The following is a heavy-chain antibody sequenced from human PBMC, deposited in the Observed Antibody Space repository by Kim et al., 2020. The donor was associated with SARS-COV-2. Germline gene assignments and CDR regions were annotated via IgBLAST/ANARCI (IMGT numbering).Heavy chain of an antibody. Sequence: GGSLRLSCAASGFTFSSYAMLWVRQAPGKGLEWVAVISFDGSNKYYGDSVKGRFTVSRDNSKNTLYLQMKSLRAEDTAVYYCARQGVRGPTYWFDPWGQGTLVTVPS. CDR3: ARQGVRGPTYWFDP. J-gene: IGHJ5*02. CDR2: ISFDGSNK. D-gene: IGHD3-10*01. CDR1: GFTFSSYA. V-gene: IGHV3-30*04.